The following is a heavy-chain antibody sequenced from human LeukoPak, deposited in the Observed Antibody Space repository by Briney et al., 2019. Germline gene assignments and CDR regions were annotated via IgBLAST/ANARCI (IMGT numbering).Heavy chain of an antibody. D-gene: IGHD4-11*01. Sequence: TSETLSLTCTVSGGSLTSGDYHWSWIRQPPGKGLEWIGYIYYSGSAYYNSSLKSRVVMSVDTSKEQFSLRLTSVTAADTAVYYCAREGPDYSNPFDYGGQGTLVTVSS. CDR2: IYYSGSA. CDR1: GGSLTSGDYH. CDR3: AREGPDYSNPFDY. J-gene: IGHJ4*02. V-gene: IGHV4-30-4*08.